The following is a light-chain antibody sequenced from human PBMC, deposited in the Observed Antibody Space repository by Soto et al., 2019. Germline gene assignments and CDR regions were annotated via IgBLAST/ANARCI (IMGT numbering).Light chain of an antibody. CDR2: AAS. J-gene: IGKJ2*01. CDR3: QESYSAPYT. V-gene: IGKV1-39*01. CDR1: QNIGVY. Sequence: DIQMTQSPSSLSASVGDRVTITCRASQNIGVYLNWYQQEPGKAPRLLIYAASSLQSGVPSRFSGSGSGTDFTLTISSLQPEDFATYFCQESYSAPYTFGQGTNLEI.